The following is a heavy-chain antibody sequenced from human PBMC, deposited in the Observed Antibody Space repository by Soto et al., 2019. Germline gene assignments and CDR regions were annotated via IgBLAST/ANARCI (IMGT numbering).Heavy chain of an antibody. D-gene: IGHD3-10*01. CDR1: GFTFDYDW. V-gene: IGHV3-74*01. J-gene: IGHJ3*01. CDR3: ARGDRGGFDL. CDR2: VHSDGTTT. Sequence: EVQLVESGGGLVQPGESLRLSCAASGFTFDYDWMHWVRQAPGKGLVWVSRVHSDGTTTTYAASVKGRLTISRDNARNTVSLQMSSLRAEGTAIYYCARGDRGGFDLWGHGTVVTVSS.